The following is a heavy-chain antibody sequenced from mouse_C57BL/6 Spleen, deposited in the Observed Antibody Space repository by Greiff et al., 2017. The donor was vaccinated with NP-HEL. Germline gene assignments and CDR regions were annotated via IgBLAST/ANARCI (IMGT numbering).Heavy chain of an antibody. CDR3: AREGTTVVHAMDY. D-gene: IGHD1-1*01. J-gene: IGHJ4*01. CDR2: ISDGGSYT. V-gene: IGHV5-4*01. Sequence: EVMLVESGGGLVKPGGSLKLSCAASGFTFSSYAMSWVRQTPEKRLEWVATISDGGSYTYYPDNVKGRFTISRDNAKNNLYLQMSHLKSEDTAMYYCAREGTTVVHAMDYWGQGTSVTVSS. CDR1: GFTFSSYA.